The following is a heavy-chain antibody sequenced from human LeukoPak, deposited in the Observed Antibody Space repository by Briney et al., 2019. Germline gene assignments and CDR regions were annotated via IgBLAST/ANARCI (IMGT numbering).Heavy chain of an antibody. CDR3: AREGRDYYDSSGYYYDY. V-gene: IGHV3-33*01. D-gene: IGHD3-22*01. CDR2: IWYDGSNK. J-gene: IGHJ4*02. CDR1: GFIFSSYG. Sequence: GRSLRLSCAASGFIFSSYGMHWVRQAPGKGLEWVAVIWYDGSNKYYADSVKGRFTISRDNSKNTLYLQMNSLRAEDTAVYYCAREGRDYYDSSGYYYDYWGQGTLVTVSS.